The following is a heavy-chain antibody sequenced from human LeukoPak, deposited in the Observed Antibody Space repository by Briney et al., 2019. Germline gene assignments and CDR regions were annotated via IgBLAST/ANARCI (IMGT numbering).Heavy chain of an antibody. CDR3: AKDFGPYYYDSSGYFDY. V-gene: IGHV3-23*01. CDR1: GFTFSSYA. Sequence: GGSLRLSCAASGFTFSSYAMSWVRQAPGKGLEWVSAISGSGGSTYYADSVKGRFTISRDNSKNTLYLRMNSLRAEDTAVYYCAKDFGPYYYDSSGYFDYWGQGTLVTVSS. CDR2: ISGSGGST. D-gene: IGHD3-22*01. J-gene: IGHJ4*02.